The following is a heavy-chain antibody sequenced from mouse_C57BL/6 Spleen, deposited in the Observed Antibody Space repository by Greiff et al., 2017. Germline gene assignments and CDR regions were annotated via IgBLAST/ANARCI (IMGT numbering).Heavy chain of an antibody. J-gene: IGHJ1*03. D-gene: IGHD2-5*01. CDR1: GYTFTSYW. Sequence: QVHVKQSGTELVKPGASVKLSCKASGYTFTSYWMHWVKQRPGQGLEWIGNINPSNGGTNYNEKFKSKATLTVDKSSSTAYMQLSSLTSEDSAVYYCARSYSNWYFDVWGTGTTVTVSS. CDR2: INPSNGGT. CDR3: ARSYSNWYFDV. V-gene: IGHV1-53*01.